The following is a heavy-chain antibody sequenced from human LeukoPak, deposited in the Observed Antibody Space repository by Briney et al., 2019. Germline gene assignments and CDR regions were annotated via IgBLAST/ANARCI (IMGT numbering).Heavy chain of an antibody. CDR2: FSGSGGST. V-gene: IGHV3-23*01. D-gene: IGHD2-21*02. Sequence: GGSLRLSCAASGFTFSSYAMIWVRRGPGRGVEWVSAFSGSGGSTYYAASVKGRFTITRDKSKITLYLKMTSLRAEDTAVHQSTKSVSVHSWALAYCGGDCYPFDYWGQGTLVTVSS. CDR1: GFTFSSYA. CDR3: TKSVSVHSWALAYCGGDCYPFDY. J-gene: IGHJ4*02.